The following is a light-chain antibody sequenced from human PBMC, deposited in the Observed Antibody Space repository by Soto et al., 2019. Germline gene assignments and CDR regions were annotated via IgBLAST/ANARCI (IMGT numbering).Light chain of an antibody. Sequence: EIVMRQSPSTLSVSPGNRATLSCRASQSVSSNLAWYQQKPGQAPRLLIYGASTRATGIPARFSGSASGTEFTLTISSLQPDDFATYYCQQYNSYLWTFGQGTKVDIK. CDR3: QQYNSYLWT. V-gene: IGKV3-15*01. CDR2: GAS. CDR1: QSVSSN. J-gene: IGKJ1*01.